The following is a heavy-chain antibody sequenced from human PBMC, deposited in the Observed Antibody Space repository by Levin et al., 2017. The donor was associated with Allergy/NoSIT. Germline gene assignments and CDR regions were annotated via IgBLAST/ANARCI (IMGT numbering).Heavy chain of an antibody. D-gene: IGHD4-17*01. CDR2: IIPIFGTA. CDR3: ARHPPLYGPPHP. Sequence: SVKVSCKASGGTFSSYAISWVRQAPGQGLEWMGGIIPIFGTANYAQKFQGRVTITADKSTSTAYMELSSLRSEDTAVYYCARHPPLYGPPHPWGQGTLVTVSS. J-gene: IGHJ5*02. V-gene: IGHV1-69*06. CDR1: GGTFSSYA.